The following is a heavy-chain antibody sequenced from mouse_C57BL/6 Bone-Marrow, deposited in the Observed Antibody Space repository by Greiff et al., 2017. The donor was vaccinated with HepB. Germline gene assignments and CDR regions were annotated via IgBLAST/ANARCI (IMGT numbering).Heavy chain of an antibody. CDR1: GFTFSSYG. Sequence: DVHLVESGGDLVKPGGSLKLSCAASGFTFSSYGMSWVRQTPDKRLEWVATISSGGSYTYYPDSVKGRFTISRDNAKNTLYLQMSSLKSEDTAMYYCARRTGTYYYAMDYWGQGTSVTVSS. J-gene: IGHJ4*01. CDR3: ARRTGTYYYAMDY. D-gene: IGHD3-3*01. V-gene: IGHV5-6*02. CDR2: ISSGGSYT.